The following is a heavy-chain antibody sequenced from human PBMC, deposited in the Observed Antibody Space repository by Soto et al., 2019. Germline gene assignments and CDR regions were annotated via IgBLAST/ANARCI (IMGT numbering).Heavy chain of an antibody. V-gene: IGHV1-8*01. CDR1: GYMFSTYD. D-gene: IGHD1-20*01. CDR3: ARDHRYNWDDEGWFDP. J-gene: IGHJ5*02. CDR2: LNPNSGNT. Sequence: QVQLVQSGAEVKKPGASVKVSCKASGYMFSTYDINWVRQSPGQVLEWMGWLNPNSGNTGYAQKFQGRVTMTRNTSINTAYMESSSLGSDDTAVYYCARDHRYNWDDEGWFDPWGQVTLVTVAS.